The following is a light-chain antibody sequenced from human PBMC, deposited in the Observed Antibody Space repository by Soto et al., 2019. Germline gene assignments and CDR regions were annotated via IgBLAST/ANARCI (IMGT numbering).Light chain of an antibody. V-gene: IGLV2-14*03. CDR2: DVT. Sequence: QSALTQPASVSGSLGQSITISCTGTPSDVGAYNYVSWYQQHPGKAPQLVIYDVTNRPSGVSNRFSGSKSGNTASLTISGLQAEDEADYYCSSYTSSSTLVFGGGTKLTVL. CDR1: PSDVGAYNY. CDR3: SSYTSSSTLV. J-gene: IGLJ3*02.